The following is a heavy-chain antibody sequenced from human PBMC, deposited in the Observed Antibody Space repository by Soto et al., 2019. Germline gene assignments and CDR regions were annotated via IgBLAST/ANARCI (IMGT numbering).Heavy chain of an antibody. CDR1: GGSFSVYY. D-gene: IGHD5-18*01. V-gene: IGHV4-34*01. CDR2: INHSGST. CDR3: ASDVDTAMADDY. Sequence: SETLSLTCAVYGGSFSVYYWSWIRQPPGKGLEWIGEINHSGSTNYNPSLKSRVTISVDTSKNQFSLKLSSVTAADTAVYYCASDVDTAMADDYWGQGTLVTVS. J-gene: IGHJ4*02.